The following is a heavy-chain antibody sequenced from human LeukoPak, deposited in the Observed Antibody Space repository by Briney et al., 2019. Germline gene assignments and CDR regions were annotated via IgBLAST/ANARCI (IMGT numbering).Heavy chain of an antibody. CDR3: ATTSLFADVYYFDY. CDR2: FDPEDGET. V-gene: IGHV1-24*01. CDR1: GYTLTEIS. Sequence: ASVKVSCKVSGYTLTEISIHWVRQAPGKGLEWMGGFDPEDGETMYAEKFQGRVTMTEGTSTDTAYMELSSLRSEDTAVYYCATTSLFADVYYFDYWGQGALVTVSS. J-gene: IGHJ4*02. D-gene: IGHD3-16*01.